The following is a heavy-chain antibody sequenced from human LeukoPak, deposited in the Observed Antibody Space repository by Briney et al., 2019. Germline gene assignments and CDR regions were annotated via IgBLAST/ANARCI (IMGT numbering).Heavy chain of an antibody. CDR3: ARVGVVVAATGNLWFDP. J-gene: IGHJ5*02. CDR1: GFTFSSYE. V-gene: IGHV3-48*03. CDR2: ISSSGTTI. Sequence: GGSLRLSCAASGFTFSSYEMNWVRQTPGKGLEWVSYISSSGTTIYYADSVKGRFTISRDNAKNSLYLQMNSLRAEDTAVYYCARVGVVVAATGNLWFDPWGQGTLVTVSS. D-gene: IGHD2-15*01.